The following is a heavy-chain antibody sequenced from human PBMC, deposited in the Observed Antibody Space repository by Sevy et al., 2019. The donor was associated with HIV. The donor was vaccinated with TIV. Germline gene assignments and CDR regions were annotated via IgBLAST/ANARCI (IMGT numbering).Heavy chain of an antibody. V-gene: IGHV4-4*08. Sequence: SETLSLTCTVSGGAMNLYFWSWIRQPPGKGLEWIGYISSSGSTNYNPSLKSQVTISLSTSGNQFSLKLRSMTAADTAVYYCARESIGSTGDFDFWGQGTLVTVSS. CDR3: ARESIGSTGDFDF. J-gene: IGHJ4*02. CDR1: GGAMNLYF. D-gene: IGHD1-1*01. CDR2: ISSSGST.